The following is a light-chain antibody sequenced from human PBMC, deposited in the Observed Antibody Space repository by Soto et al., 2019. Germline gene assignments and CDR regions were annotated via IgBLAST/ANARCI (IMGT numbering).Light chain of an antibody. CDR2: KDN. CDR1: ALPKQY. J-gene: IGLJ2*01. Sequence: SYELTQPPSMSVSPGQTARITCSGAALPKQYSYWYQQKPGQAPVVVIYKDNERPSGIPERFSGSTSGTTVTLTISGVQAEDEADYYCQSADGSPSVVFGGGTKLTVL. CDR3: QSADGSPSVV. V-gene: IGLV3-25*03.